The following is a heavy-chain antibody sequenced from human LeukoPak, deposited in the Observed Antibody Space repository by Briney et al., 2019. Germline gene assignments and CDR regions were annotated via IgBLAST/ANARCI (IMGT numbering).Heavy chain of an antibody. CDR1: GGSISSYY. Sequence: SETPSLTCTVSGGSISSYYWSWIRQPAGKGLEWIGRIYTSGSTNYNPSLKSRVTMSVDTSKNQFSLKLSSVTAADTAVYYCARELAAAGTTLPYYYYGMDVWGQGTTVTVSS. CDR3: ARELAAAGTTLPYYYYGMDV. V-gene: IGHV4-4*07. D-gene: IGHD6-13*01. CDR2: IYTSGST. J-gene: IGHJ6*02.